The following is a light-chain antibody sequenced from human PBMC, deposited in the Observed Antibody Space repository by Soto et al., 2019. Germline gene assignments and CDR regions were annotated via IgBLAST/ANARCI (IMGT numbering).Light chain of an antibody. CDR3: SSYAGSNNLV. CDR2: EVS. V-gene: IGLV2-8*01. Sequence: QSALTQPPSASGSPGQSVSISCTGTSSGVGGYNYVSWYQQHPGKAPKLMLYEVSKRPSGVPDRFSGSKSGNTASLTVSGLQAEDEADYYCSSYAGSNNLVFGGGTKLTVL. J-gene: IGLJ2*01. CDR1: SSGVGGYNY.